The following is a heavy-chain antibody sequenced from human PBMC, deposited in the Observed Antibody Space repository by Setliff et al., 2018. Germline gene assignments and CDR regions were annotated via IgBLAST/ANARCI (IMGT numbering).Heavy chain of an antibody. CDR2: IIPSTGNT. CDR3: VRERRGGHFDY. V-gene: IGHV1-69*04. Sequence: VASVKVSCKASGDTFRSYGISWVRQAPGQGLEWMTMIIPSTGNTNYAQKFQGRVTMTADTSTNTVYMDLSSLGSEDTAVYYCVRERRGGHFDYWGQGTLVTVSS. CDR1: GDTFRSYG. J-gene: IGHJ4*02.